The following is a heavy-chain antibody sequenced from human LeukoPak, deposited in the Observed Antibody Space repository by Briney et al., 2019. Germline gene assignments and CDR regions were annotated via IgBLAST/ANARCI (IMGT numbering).Heavy chain of an antibody. Sequence: GGSLRLSCAASGFTFSSYSMNWVRQAPGKGLEWVSSISSSSSYIYYADSVKGRFTISIDNAKNSLYLQMNSLRAEDTAVYYCARNSPYIVVVPAAISSAFDIWGQGTMVTVSS. J-gene: IGHJ3*02. D-gene: IGHD2-2*01. V-gene: IGHV3-21*01. CDR1: GFTFSSYS. CDR2: ISSSSSYI. CDR3: ARNSPYIVVVPAAISSAFDI.